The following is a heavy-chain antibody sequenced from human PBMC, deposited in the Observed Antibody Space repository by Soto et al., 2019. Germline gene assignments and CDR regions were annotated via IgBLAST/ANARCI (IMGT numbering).Heavy chain of an antibody. CDR1: GFTFSHYG. D-gene: IGHD3-22*01. V-gene: IGHV3-33*01. J-gene: IGHJ4*02. CDR3: GRDDDTSGHSSHFGY. CDR2: IKSDGSDE. Sequence: QVQLVESGGGVVQPGRSLRLSCATSGFTFSHYGMHWVRQAPGKGLEWVAAIKSDGSDEYYLDSVKGRFTISRDNSKNTLSLQMNGLRAEDAAVYYCGRDDDTSGHSSHFGYWGQGTLVTV.